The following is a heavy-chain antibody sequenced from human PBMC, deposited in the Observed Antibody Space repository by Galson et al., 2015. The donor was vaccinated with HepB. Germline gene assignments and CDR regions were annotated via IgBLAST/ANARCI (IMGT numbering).Heavy chain of an antibody. V-gene: IGHV1-46*01. CDR1: GYTFTSYY. CDR2: INPSGCST. J-gene: IGHJ4*02. D-gene: IGHD6-6*01. Sequence: SVKVSCKASGYTFTSYYMHWVRQAPGQGLEWVGTINPSGCSTCYAQKVQGRVTITRDTSTSPFYMQLSSLRSEDTAVYYCARDLKSRSSAGYWGQGTLVTVSS. CDR3: ARDLKSRSSAGY.